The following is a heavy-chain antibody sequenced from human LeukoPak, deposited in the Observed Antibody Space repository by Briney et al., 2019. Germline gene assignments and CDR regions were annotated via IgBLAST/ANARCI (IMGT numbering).Heavy chain of an antibody. Sequence: PGGSLRLSCAASGFTFSDYYMSWIRQAPGKGLEWVSYISSSGSTIYYADSVKGRFTISRDNAKNSLYLQMNSLRAEDTAVYYCAREQVDTAMGPVVGYWGQGTLVTVSS. V-gene: IGHV3-11*04. CDR1: GFTFSDYY. J-gene: IGHJ4*02. CDR3: AREQVDTAMGPVVGY. D-gene: IGHD5-18*01. CDR2: ISSSGSTI.